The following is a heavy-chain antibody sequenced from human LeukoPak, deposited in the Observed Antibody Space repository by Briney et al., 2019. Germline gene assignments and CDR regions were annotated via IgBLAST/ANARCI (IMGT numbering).Heavy chain of an antibody. CDR2: INHSGST. CDR3: ARGLHYNILTGGMDV. CDR1: GGSFSGYY. V-gene: IGHV4-34*01. D-gene: IGHD3-9*01. J-gene: IGHJ6*02. Sequence: SETLSLTCAVYGGSFSGYYWSWIRQPPGKGLEWIGEINHSGSTNYNPSLKSRVTISVDTSKNQFSLKLSSVTAADTAVYYCARGLHYNILTGGMDVWGQGTTVIVSS.